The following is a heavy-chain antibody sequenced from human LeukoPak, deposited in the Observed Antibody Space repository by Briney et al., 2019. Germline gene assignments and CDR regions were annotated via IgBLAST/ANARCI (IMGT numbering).Heavy chain of an antibody. CDR2: IWYDGSKK. J-gene: IGHJ6*02. V-gene: IGHV3-33*01. Sequence: GRSLRLSCAASGFMLGNYGMHWVRQAPGQGLEWVALIWYDGSKKYYADSVKGRFTVSRDNSENTLYLQMNSLRADDTAVYYCARGLQPPVLYGMDVWGQGTTVTVSS. CDR3: ARGLQPPVLYGMDV. D-gene: IGHD4-11*01. CDR1: GFMLGNYG.